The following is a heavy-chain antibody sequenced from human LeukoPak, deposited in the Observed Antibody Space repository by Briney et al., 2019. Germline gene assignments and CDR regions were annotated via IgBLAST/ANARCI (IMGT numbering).Heavy chain of an antibody. D-gene: IGHD7-27*01. J-gene: IGHJ5*02. CDR3: AKDSLAGDPPTKLNH. CDR1: GFTFSDYY. V-gene: IGHV3-11*04. CDR2: ISSSGSTI. Sequence: PGGSLRLSCAASGFTFSDYYMSWIRQAPGKGLEWVSYISSSGSTIYYADSVKGRFTISRDNAKNSLYLQMNSLRAEDTAVYYCAKDSLAGDPPTKLNHWGQGTLVTVSS.